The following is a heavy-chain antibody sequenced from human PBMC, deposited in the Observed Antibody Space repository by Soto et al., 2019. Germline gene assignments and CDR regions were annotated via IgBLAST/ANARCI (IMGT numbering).Heavy chain of an antibody. Sequence: XLRLSCAPSGFSFSDYRVNSVRQAPGKGLEWVSSIRSSTSYIYYADSVKGRFTISRDNAKNSLYLQMNSLRAEDTAVYFCARMSIVGRRDYYYGMDVWGQGTTVSVSS. CDR3: ARMSIVGRRDYYYGMDV. D-gene: IGHD6-6*01. CDR2: IRSSTSYI. V-gene: IGHV3-21*01. CDR1: GFSFSDYR. J-gene: IGHJ6*02.